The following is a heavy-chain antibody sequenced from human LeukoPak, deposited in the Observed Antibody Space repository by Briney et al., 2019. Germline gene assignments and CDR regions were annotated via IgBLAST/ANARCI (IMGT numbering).Heavy chain of an antibody. CDR1: GFTLSDYW. J-gene: IGHJ4*02. CDR2: INSDGSRI. Sequence: GGSLRLSCAASGFTLSDYWMHWVRQAPGKGLVWVSRINSDGSRIIYADSVKGRFTISRDNAKNTVYLQMNSLRADDTAVYFCARAPQVGFSGFDKNYWGQGTLVTVSS. D-gene: IGHD5-12*01. CDR3: ARAPQVGFSGFDKNY. V-gene: IGHV3-74*01.